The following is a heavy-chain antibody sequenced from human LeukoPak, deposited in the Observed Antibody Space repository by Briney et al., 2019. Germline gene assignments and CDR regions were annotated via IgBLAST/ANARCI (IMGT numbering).Heavy chain of an antibody. J-gene: IGHJ4*02. CDR2: ITSSGDST. D-gene: IGHD3-9*01. CDR1: GFTFSSYA. V-gene: IGHV3-23*01. Sequence: GGSLRLSCAASGFTFSSYAMSWVRQAPGKGLEWVSDITSSGDSTYYEDSVKGRFTISRDNPKNTLYLQMNRLRAEDTAIYYCVKEYFGFASDYWGQGTVVTVSS. CDR3: VKEYFGFASDY.